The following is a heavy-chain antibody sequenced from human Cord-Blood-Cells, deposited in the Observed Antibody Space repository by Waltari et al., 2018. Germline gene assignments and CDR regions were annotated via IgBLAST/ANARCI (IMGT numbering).Heavy chain of an antibody. CDR3: AGNYDFWSGYYY. J-gene: IGHJ4*02. CDR1: GGSFTGYY. D-gene: IGHD3-3*01. CDR2: INNSGST. V-gene: IGHV4-34*01. Sequence: QVQLQQWGAGRLKPSETLSLTCAVYGGSFTGYYWRWIRQPPGKGLEWIGEINNSGSTNYNPSLKGRVTISVDTSKNQFSLKLSCVTAADTAVYYCAGNYDFWSGYYYWGQGTLVTVSS.